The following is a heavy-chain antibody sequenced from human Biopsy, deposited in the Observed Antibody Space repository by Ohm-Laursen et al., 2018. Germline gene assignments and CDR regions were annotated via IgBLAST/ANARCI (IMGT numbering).Heavy chain of an antibody. J-gene: IGHJ6*02. D-gene: IGHD5-24*01. CDR2: ISPSGANT. CDR1: GNTFATYH. CDR3: ARAGVGSDGTDSYYYGMDV. Sequence: ALVKVSCKASGNTFATYHIHWVRQAPGQGLEWMGVISPSGANTSFSQKFQGRITMTRDTSTGTVYMDLNSLGSEDTAVYYCARAGVGSDGTDSYYYGMDVWGPGTTVTVSS. V-gene: IGHV1-46*01.